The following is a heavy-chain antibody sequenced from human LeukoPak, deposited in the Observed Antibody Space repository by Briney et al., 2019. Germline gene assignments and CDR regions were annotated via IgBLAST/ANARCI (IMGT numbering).Heavy chain of an antibody. J-gene: IGHJ4*02. CDR2: IYHSGST. CDR1: VDSISSGAYS. V-gene: IGHV4-30-2*01. D-gene: IGHD3-16*02. CDR3: ARSHITFGRIIVPQFDY. Sequence: SQTLSLTCTVSVDSISSGAYSWSSVRQPPGKGLEWIRYIYHSGSTYYNASLKSRVTISLDRSKNQFSLKLSSVTAADTAVYYCARSHITFGRIIVPQFDYWGLGTLVTVSS.